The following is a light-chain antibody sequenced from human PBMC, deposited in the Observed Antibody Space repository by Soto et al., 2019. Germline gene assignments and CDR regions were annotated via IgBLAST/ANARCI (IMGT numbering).Light chain of an antibody. CDR3: QQYVDSPVT. V-gene: IGKV3-20*01. CDR2: GAT. Sequence: ETLLTQSPDFLSLSPGEGATLSCRASRTISRNYLAWYKQRPGQAPRLLIYGATSRAVGIPDRFSGSGSGTEFTLTIGRLEPEDSAVYYCQQYVDSPVTFGGGTRVEIK. CDR1: RTISRNY. J-gene: IGKJ4*01.